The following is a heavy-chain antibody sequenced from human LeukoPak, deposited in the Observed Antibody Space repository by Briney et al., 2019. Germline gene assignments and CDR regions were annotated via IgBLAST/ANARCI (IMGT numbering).Heavy chain of an antibody. V-gene: IGHV4-59*08. J-gene: IGHJ6*02. CDR1: NGSISSYY. Sequence: SETLSLTCSVSNGSISSYYWSWIRQPPGKGLEWIGYIYYSGSTNYNPSLKSRVTISVDTSKNQFSLKLSSVTAADTAVYYCARHASGYSSSWYRDDGMDVWGQGTTVTVSS. CDR3: ARHASGYSSSWYRDDGMDV. D-gene: IGHD6-13*01. CDR2: IYYSGST.